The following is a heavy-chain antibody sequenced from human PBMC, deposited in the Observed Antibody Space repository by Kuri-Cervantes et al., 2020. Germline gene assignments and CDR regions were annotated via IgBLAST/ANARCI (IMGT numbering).Heavy chain of an antibody. CDR3: ARGGLAVAGNSDY. CDR2: INPNSGGT. Sequence: ASVKVSCKASGYTFTYRYLHWVRQAPGQGLEWMGWINPNSGGTNYAQKFQDWVTMTRDTSITTAYMALRSLRSDDTAVYYCARGGLAVAGNSDYWGQGALVTVSS. CDR1: GYTFTYRY. J-gene: IGHJ4*02. V-gene: IGHV1-2*04. D-gene: IGHD6-19*01.